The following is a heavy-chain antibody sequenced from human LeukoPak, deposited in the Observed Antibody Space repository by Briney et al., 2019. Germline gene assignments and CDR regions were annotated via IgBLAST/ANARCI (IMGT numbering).Heavy chain of an antibody. V-gene: IGHV1-69*04. D-gene: IGHD3-22*01. CDR2: IIPILGIA. CDR3: ARLITMIAFDAFDI. Sequence: ASVKVSCKASGGTFSSYAISWVRQAPGQGLEWMGRIIPILGIANYAQKFQGRVTITADKSTSTAYMELSSLRSEDTAVYYCARLITMIAFDAFDIWGQGTMVTVSS. J-gene: IGHJ3*02. CDR1: GGTFSSYA.